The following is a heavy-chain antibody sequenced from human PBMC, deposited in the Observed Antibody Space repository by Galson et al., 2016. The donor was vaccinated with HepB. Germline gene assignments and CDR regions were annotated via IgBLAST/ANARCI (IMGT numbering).Heavy chain of an antibody. CDR3: ASNLIGPYYFDY. CDR2: IYFSGTT. D-gene: IGHD3-9*01. Sequence: TLSLTCTVPSGSISSGGYYWSWIRQHPGKGLEWIGYIYFSGTTSYHPSLKSRVTISLDTSKNRFSLKLTSVTAADTAVYFCASNLIGPYYFDYWGQGTLVTVSS. J-gene: IGHJ4*02. CDR1: SGSISSGGYY. V-gene: IGHV4-31*03.